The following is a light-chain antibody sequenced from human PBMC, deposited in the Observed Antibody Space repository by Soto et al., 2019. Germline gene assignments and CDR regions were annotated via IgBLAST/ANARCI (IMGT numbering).Light chain of an antibody. Sequence: DIQMTQSPSTLSASVGDRVTITCRASQSINSWLAWYQQKPGKAPKLLIHKASSLESGVPSRFSGSGSGTELTLTISSPQPDDFATYYCQQYESYPLTFGGGTKVEIK. V-gene: IGKV1-5*03. J-gene: IGKJ4*01. CDR1: QSINSW. CDR3: QQYESYPLT. CDR2: KAS.